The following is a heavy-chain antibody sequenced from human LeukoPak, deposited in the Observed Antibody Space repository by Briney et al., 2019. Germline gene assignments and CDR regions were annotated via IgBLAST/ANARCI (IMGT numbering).Heavy chain of an antibody. CDR2: MNPNTGGT. CDR3: ARRHYYGSGSRTYYMDV. Sequence: ASVKVSCKASGFTFTGYHLHWVRQAPGQGLEWMGWMNPNTGGTHYAQKFQGRVTMTRDTSISTAYLELSRLRSDDTAVYYCARRHYYGSGSRTYYMDVWGKGTTVTISS. J-gene: IGHJ6*03. D-gene: IGHD3-10*01. V-gene: IGHV1-2*02. CDR1: GFTFTGYH.